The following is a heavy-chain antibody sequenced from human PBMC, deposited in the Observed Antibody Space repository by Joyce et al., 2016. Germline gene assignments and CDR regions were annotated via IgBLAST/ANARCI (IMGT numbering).Heavy chain of an antibody. D-gene: IGHD3-3*02. Sequence: QVQLVQSGAEVKKPGASVRVSCRASGNSLNNNGFSWVRQAPGQGLEWMGWINSHNGDTLDAQKFRGRVTMTIDTSTTTVYMDMRSLRSDDTAVYYCARDLALAGGEDFWGQGTLVTVSS. CDR3: ARDLALAGGEDF. CDR2: INSHNGDT. CDR1: GNSLNNNG. J-gene: IGHJ4*02. V-gene: IGHV1-18*01.